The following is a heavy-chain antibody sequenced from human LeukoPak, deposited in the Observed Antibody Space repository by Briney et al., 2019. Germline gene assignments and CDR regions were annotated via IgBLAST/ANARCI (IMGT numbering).Heavy chain of an antibody. Sequence: SETLSLTCTASGGSISSYYWSWIRQPPGKGLEWIGYIYYSGSTNYNPSLKSRVTISVDTSKNQFSLKLSSVTAADTAVYYCARGHSGYDPNWFDPWGQGTLVTVSS. CDR2: IYYSGST. CDR1: GGSISSYY. J-gene: IGHJ5*02. V-gene: IGHV4-59*01. D-gene: IGHD5-12*01. CDR3: ARGHSGYDPNWFDP.